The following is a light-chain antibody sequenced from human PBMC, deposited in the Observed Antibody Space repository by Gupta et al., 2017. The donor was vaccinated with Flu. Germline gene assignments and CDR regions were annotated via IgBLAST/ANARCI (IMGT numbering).Light chain of an antibody. CDR2: AAS. CDR1: QSISTY. Sequence: PTSLSASIGDRVTITCRASQSISTYLNWYQQTPGKAPKVLIFAASTLQSGVPSRFRGSGSGTDFTLTISNLQVEDFATYYCQQSYNFPRTFGQGTKVEI. J-gene: IGKJ1*01. CDR3: QQSYNFPRT. V-gene: IGKV1-39*01.